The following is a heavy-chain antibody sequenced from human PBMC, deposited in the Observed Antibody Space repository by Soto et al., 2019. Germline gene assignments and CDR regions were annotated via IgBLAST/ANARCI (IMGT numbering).Heavy chain of an antibody. V-gene: IGHV1-18*04. D-gene: IGHD2-15*01. CDR2: ISPNSGST. J-gene: IGHJ4*02. Sequence: ASVKVSCKASGYTFTGYYMHWVRQAPGQGLEWMGWISPNSGSTNYAQKLQGRVTMTTDTSTSTAYMELRSLRSDDTAVYYCARDYNSLWDIPGYWGQGTLVTVSS. CDR1: GYTFTGYY. CDR3: ARDYNSLWDIPGY.